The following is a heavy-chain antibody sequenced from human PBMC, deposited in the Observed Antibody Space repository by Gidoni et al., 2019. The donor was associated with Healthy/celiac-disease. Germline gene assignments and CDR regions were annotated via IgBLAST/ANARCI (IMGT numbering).Heavy chain of an antibody. D-gene: IGHD4-17*01. CDR2: IYPGDSDT. V-gene: IGHV5-51*01. CDR1: GYSFTSYW. J-gene: IGHJ4*02. Sequence: AGAEVKKPGESLKISCQGSGYSFTSYWIGWVRQMPGKGLEWMGIIYPGDSDTRYSPSFQVQVTSSADKSISTAHLQWSSLKASDTAMYYCARQNTVTSYYFDYWGQGTLVTVSS. CDR3: ARQNTVTSYYFDY.